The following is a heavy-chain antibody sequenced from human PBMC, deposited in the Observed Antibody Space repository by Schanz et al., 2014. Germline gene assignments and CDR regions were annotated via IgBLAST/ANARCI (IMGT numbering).Heavy chain of an antibody. V-gene: IGHV3-23*01. CDR1: GFSFTTYA. D-gene: IGHD6-13*01. CDR2: ISSGGGST. J-gene: IGHJ4*02. CDR3: AKSQGSSFDS. Sequence: EVQLLESGGGLVQPGGSLRLSCASSGFSFTTYAMSWVRQAPGKGLEWVSSISSGGGSTYYADSVKGRFTMSRDNAKNSVFLQMNSLRAEDTAVYYCAKSQGSSFDSWGQGTLVTVSS.